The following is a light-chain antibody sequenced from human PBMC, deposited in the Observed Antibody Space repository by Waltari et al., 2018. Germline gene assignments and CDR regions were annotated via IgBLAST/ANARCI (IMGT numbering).Light chain of an antibody. CDR3: QRCNSKPYT. Sequence: DIQMTQSPSPLSPSVGDGVTITCRASQSIRNYVNWYQQKPGKAPHLLIYTATNLQRGVPSRFSGSGSGTEFTLTISSLQPEDFATYFCQRCNSKPYTFGPGTKVDI. J-gene: IGKJ3*01. CDR2: TAT. CDR1: QSIRNY. V-gene: IGKV1-39*01.